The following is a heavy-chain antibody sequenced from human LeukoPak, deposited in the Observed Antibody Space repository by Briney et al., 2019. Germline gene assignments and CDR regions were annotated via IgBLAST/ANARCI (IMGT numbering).Heavy chain of an antibody. V-gene: IGHV3-33*01. CDR1: GFSFTSYG. D-gene: IGHD3-22*01. CDR2: IWRDGSKK. CDR3: AREEVNYFDNSGYYNA. J-gene: IGHJ5*02. Sequence: GGSLRLSCVASGFSFTSYGFYWVRQAPGKGLEWVALIWRDGSKKFYVDSVKGRFTISRDNSKNTLYLQMNSLRAEDTAVYYCAREEVNYFDNSGYYNAWGQGTLVTVSS.